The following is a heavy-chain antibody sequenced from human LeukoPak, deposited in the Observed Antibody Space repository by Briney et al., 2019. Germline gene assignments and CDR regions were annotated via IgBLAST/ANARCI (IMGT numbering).Heavy chain of an antibody. CDR1: GGSFSTYY. J-gene: IGHJ3*02. CDR3: ARGLEYDFWSGNYSDGFDK. D-gene: IGHD3-3*01. Sequence: PSETLSLTCAVYGGSFSTYYWSWIRQPPEKGLEWIGEINHSGSANYNPSLKSRVTISVDTSKNQCSLQLNPLTAADTAVYYCARGLEYDFWSGNYSDGFDKWGQGTMVTVSP. V-gene: IGHV4-34*01. CDR2: INHSGSA.